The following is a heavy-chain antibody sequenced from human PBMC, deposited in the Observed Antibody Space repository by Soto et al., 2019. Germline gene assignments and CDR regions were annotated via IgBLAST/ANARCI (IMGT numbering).Heavy chain of an antibody. CDR1: CGSIISGDYY. D-gene: IGHD5-12*01. CDR2: IYYSGST. CDR3: ARHGWPMTMATIGEHAFDI. V-gene: IGHV4-30-4*01. Sequence: SETLSLTCTVSCGSIISGDYYWSWIRQPPGKGLEWIGYIYYSGSTYYNPSLKSRVTISVDTSKNQFSLKLSSVTAADTAVYYCARHGWPMTMATIGEHAFDIWGQGTMVTVSS. J-gene: IGHJ3*02.